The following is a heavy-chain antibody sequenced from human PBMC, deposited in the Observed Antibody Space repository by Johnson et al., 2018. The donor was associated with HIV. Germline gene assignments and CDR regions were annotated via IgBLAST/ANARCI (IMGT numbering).Heavy chain of an antibody. CDR2: ITISGGST. CDR1: GFTFGSYA. V-gene: IGHV3-23*04. CDR3: AKDQWSSSWTNDAFDF. D-gene: IGHD6-13*01. J-gene: IGHJ3*01. Sequence: MQLVESGGGLVQPGGSLRLSCAASGFTFGSYAMSWVRQAPGKGLEWVSSITISGGSTHYADSVKGRFTISRDNSKNTLYLQMNSLRAEDTAVYYCAKDQWSSSWTNDAFDFWGQGTMVTVSS.